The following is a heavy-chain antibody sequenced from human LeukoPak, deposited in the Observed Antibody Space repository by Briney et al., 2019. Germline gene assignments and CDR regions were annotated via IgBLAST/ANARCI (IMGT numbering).Heavy chain of an antibody. Sequence: PGGSLRLSCAASGFTFSSYWMSWVRQAPGKGLEWVANIKQDGSEKYYVDSVKGRFTISRDNAKNSLYLQMNSLRAEDTAVYYCARAISYGYSHPLDYWGQGTLVTVSS. CDR1: GFTFSSYW. J-gene: IGHJ4*02. CDR3: ARAISYGYSHPLDY. D-gene: IGHD1-26*01. V-gene: IGHV3-7*01. CDR2: IKQDGSEK.